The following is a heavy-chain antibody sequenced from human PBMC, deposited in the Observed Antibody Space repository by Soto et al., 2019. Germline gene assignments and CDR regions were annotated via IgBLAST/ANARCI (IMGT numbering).Heavy chain of an antibody. J-gene: IGHJ4*02. CDR2: ISSSGST. CDR3: ASFGVIGEPFEY. V-gene: IGHV4-30-4*08. CDR1: GDSIGGVGY. D-gene: IGHD3-10*01. Sequence: SETLSLTCTVSGDSIGGVGYWSWIRQFPGRGLEWIGCISSSGSTYYNPALNNRISLSLDTSKNQFSLKLNSVTAADTAVYYCASFGVIGEPFEYWGQGTLVTVSS.